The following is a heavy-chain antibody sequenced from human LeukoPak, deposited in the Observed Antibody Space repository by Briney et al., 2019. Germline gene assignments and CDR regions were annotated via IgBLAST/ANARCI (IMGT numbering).Heavy chain of an antibody. D-gene: IGHD6-13*01. CDR3: SLEGSSWYRYFQH. Sequence: GGSLRLSCAASGFTFSDYYMNWIRQAPGKGLEWVSYISSSTGYTNYADSVKGRFTISRDNAKNSLYLQMNSLRAEDTAVYYSSLEGSSWYRYFQHWGQGTLVTVSS. V-gene: IGHV3-11*03. J-gene: IGHJ1*01. CDR2: ISSSTGYT. CDR1: GFTFSDYY.